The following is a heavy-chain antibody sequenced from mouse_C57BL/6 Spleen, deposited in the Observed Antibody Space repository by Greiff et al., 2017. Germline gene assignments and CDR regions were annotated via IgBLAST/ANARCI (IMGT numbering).Heavy chain of an antibody. CDR3: TTGYGSSYDWYFDV. J-gene: IGHJ1*03. CDR1: GFNIKDDY. CDR2: IDPENGDT. Sequence: EVKVVESGAELVRPGASVKLSCTASGFNIKDDYMHWVKQRPEQGLEWIGWIDPENGDTEYASKFQGKATITADTSSNTAYLQLSSLTSEDTAVYYCTTGYGSSYDWYFDVWGTGTTVTVSS. V-gene: IGHV14-4*01. D-gene: IGHD1-1*01.